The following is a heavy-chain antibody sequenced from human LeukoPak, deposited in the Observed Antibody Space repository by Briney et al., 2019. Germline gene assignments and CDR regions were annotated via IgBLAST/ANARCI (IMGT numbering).Heavy chain of an antibody. CDR1: GFTFSSYE. D-gene: IGHD3-10*01. J-gene: IGHJ4*02. Sequence: GGSLRLSCAASGFTFSSYEMNWVRQAPGKGLEWVSHISSSGNTIYYADSVKGRFTMSRDNSKNTLYLQMNSLRAEDTAVYYCAKGAYYHGSGRYFDYWGQGTLVTVSS. V-gene: IGHV3-48*03. CDR2: ISSSGNTI. CDR3: AKGAYYHGSGRYFDY.